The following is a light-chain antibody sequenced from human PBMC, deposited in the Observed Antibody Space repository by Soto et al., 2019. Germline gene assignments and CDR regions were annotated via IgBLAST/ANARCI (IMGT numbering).Light chain of an antibody. Sequence: EIVLTQSPGTLSLSPGERATLSCRASESSSSSYLAWYQQRPGQAPRLLIYGASTRATGIPDRFSGSGSGTDFTLTISRLEPEDSAVYYCQQYGGSPRTFGQGTKVEIK. CDR1: ESSSSSY. J-gene: IGKJ1*01. CDR3: QQYGGSPRT. CDR2: GAS. V-gene: IGKV3-20*01.